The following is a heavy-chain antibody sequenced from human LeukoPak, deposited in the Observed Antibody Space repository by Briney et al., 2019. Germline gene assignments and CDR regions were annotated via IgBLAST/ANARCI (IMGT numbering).Heavy chain of an antibody. D-gene: IGHD6-13*01. V-gene: IGHV3-9*01. J-gene: IGHJ4*02. CDR3: AKDVDSSSWYYFDY. Sequence: GRSLRLSCAASGFSFDDYAVHWVRQAPGKGLEWVSGISWKGANIDYADSVKGRFTISRDNAKNSLYLQMKSLRAEDTAFYYRAKDVDSSSWYYFDYWGQGTLVTVSS. CDR2: ISWKGANI. CDR1: GFSFDDYA.